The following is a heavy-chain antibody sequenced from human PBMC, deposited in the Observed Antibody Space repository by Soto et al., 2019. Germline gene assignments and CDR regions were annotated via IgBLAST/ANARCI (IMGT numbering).Heavy chain of an antibody. V-gene: IGHV1-8*01. CDR2: MNPNSGNT. CDR3: ARAHYYDSSGYYPNFDY. CDR1: GYTFTSYD. Sequence: QVQLVQSGAEVKKPGASVKVSCKASGYTFTSYDINWVRQATGQGLEWMGWMNPNSGNTGYAQKFQGRVTMTRNTSISTASMELSSLRSEDPAVYYCARAHYYDSSGYYPNFDYWGQGTLVTVSS. D-gene: IGHD3-22*01. J-gene: IGHJ4*02.